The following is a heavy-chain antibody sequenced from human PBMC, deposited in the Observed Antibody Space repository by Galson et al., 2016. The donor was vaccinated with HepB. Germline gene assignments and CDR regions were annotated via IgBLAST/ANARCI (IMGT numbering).Heavy chain of an antibody. Sequence: SVKVSCKASGGTFRKYTISWVRQAPGQGLEWMGSIIPMFGTPNYAPQFLGRVPLTADESTSTAYMELSSLTSEDTAVYYCARAGLPDTIVVVTAPFDSWGQGALVTVSS. CDR3: ARAGLPDTIVVVTAPFDS. D-gene: IGHD2-21*02. V-gene: IGHV1-69*13. CDR1: GGTFRKYT. CDR2: IIPMFGTP. J-gene: IGHJ4*02.